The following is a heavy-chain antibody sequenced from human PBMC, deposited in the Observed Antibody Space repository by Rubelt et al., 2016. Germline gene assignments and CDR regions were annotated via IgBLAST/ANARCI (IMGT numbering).Heavy chain of an antibody. Sequence: QVQLQQWGAGLLKPSETLSLTCAVYGGSFSGYYWSWIRQPPGKGLEWIGEINHSGSTNYNPSLKGRVTISVDTSKNQFSLRLGSVTAADTAVYYCASRGRYYGSGSYPPRTGIVDYWGQGTLVTVSS. CDR1: GGSFSGYY. CDR3: ASRGRYYGSGSYPPRTGIVDY. CDR2: INHSGST. D-gene: IGHD3-10*01. J-gene: IGHJ4*02. V-gene: IGHV4-34*01.